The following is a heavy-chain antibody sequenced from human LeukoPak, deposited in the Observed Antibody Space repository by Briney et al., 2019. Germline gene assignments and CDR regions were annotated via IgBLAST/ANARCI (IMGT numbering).Heavy chain of an antibody. V-gene: IGHV3-53*01. CDR3: ARVSSGWHFDY. CDR2: IYSGGST. CDR1: GFTVSSNY. Sequence: GGSLRPSCAASGFTVSSNYMSWVRQAPGKGLEWVSVIYSGGSTYYADSVKGRFTISRDNSKNTLYLQMNSLRAEDTAVYYCARVSSGWHFDYWGQGTLVTVSS. J-gene: IGHJ4*02. D-gene: IGHD6-19*01.